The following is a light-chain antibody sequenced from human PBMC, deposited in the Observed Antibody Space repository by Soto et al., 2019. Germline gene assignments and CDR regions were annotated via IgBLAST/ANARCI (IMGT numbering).Light chain of an antibody. Sequence: NVLKQSPGTLSLSPGERATLFCRASQSVSNNYLAWYQQKPGQAPRLLIYGASNRATGIPDRFSGSGSGTDFTLTISRLEPEDFAVYYCQQYGSSGTFGQGTKVDIK. CDR2: GAS. CDR1: QSVSNNY. J-gene: IGKJ1*01. CDR3: QQYGSSGT. V-gene: IGKV3-20*01.